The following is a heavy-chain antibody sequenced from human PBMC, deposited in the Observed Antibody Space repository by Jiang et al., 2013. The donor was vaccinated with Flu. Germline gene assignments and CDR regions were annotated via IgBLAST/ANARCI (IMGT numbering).Heavy chain of an antibody. Sequence: SGAEVKKPWASVKVSCKASGYTFIDYYMHWVRQAPGQGLEWMAWINPHSGDTNYAQNFQGRVTVTRDTSISSAYMELSRLKSDDTAVYYCAREAPTGIVGATTYDYWGRGTLVTVSS. V-gene: IGHV1-2*02. D-gene: IGHD1-26*01. CDR3: AREAPTGIVGATTYDY. CDR2: INPHSGDT. CDR1: GYTFIDYY. J-gene: IGHJ4*02.